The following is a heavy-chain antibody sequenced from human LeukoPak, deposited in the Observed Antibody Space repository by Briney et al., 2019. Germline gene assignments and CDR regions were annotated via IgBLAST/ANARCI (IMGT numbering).Heavy chain of an antibody. J-gene: IGHJ4*02. CDR1: GFTFSSYD. CDR2: IGTAGDT. D-gene: IGHD2-15*01. CDR3: ARGWAYCSGGSCPDFDY. V-gene: IGHV3-13*01. Sequence: GGSLRLSCAASGFTFSSYDMHWVRHATGKGLEWVSAIGTAGDTYYPGSVKGRFTISRENAKNSLYLQMNSLRAGDTAVYYCARGWAYCSGGSCPDFDYWGQGTLVTVSS.